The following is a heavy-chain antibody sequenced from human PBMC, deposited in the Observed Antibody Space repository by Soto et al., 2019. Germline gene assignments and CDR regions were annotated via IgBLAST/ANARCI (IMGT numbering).Heavy chain of an antibody. CDR2: IWYYGSHE. Sequence: GWSQSVSCAALGFTCIHYGMHGIGQAAGKGVDGVAVIWYYGSHEFYADSVKPRFTISRDNSKNTLYLQMNSLRAEDTHVYHCARDRYSYDSRAYQGVDCYFDLWVRGTLVTVSS. D-gene: IGHD3-22*01. J-gene: IGHJ2*01. CDR1: GFTCIHYG. V-gene: IGHV3-33*01. CDR3: ARDRYSYDSRAYQGVDCYFDL.